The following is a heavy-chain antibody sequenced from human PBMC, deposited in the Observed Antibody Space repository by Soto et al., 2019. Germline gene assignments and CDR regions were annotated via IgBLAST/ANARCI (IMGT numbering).Heavy chain of an antibody. CDR3: ARDRAVAGLYYYGMDV. CDR1: GFTFSSYS. CDR2: ISSSSSYI. V-gene: IGHV3-21*01. J-gene: IGHJ6*02. Sequence: EVQLVESGGGLVKPGGSLRLSCAASGFTFSSYSMNWVRQAPGKGLEWVSSISSSSSYIYYADSVKGRFTISRDNAKNSLYLQMNSLIAEDTAVYYCARDRAVAGLYYYGMDVWGQGTTVTVSS. D-gene: IGHD6-19*01.